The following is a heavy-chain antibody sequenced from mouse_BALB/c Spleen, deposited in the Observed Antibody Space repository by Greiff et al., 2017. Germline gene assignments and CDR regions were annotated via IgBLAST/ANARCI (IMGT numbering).Heavy chain of an antibody. V-gene: IGHV1S56*01. J-gene: IGHJ2*01. CDR2: IYPGNVNT. CDR1: GYTFTSYY. D-gene: IGHD2-4*01. CDR3: ARYPIIYYDLYYFDY. Sequence: QVQLQQSGPELVKPGASVRISCKASGYTFTSYYIHWVKQRPGQGLEWIGWIYPGNVNTKYNEKFKGKATLTADKSSSTAYMQLSSLTSEDSAVYFCARYPIIYYDLYYFDYWGQGTTLTVSS.